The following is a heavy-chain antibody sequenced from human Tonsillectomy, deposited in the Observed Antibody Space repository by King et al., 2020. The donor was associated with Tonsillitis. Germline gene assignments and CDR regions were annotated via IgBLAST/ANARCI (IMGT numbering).Heavy chain of an antibody. V-gene: IGHV3-15*01. Sequence: VQLVESGGGLVKPGESLRLSCETSGFTFSDAWMSWVRQPPGKGLEWVGRIKTKAQGGAIDYAVPVKGRFTISRDDSKNTLYLQMNNLQPADTAVYYCTRRSSLGGQGTLVTVSS. CDR3: TRRSSL. CDR1: GFTFSDAW. D-gene: IGHD2-2*01. CDR2: IKTKAQGGAI. J-gene: IGHJ4*02.